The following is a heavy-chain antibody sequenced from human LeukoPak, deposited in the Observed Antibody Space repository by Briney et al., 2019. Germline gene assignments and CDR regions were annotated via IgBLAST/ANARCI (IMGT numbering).Heavy chain of an antibody. Sequence: GGSLRLSCAASGFTFSNYEMNWVRQAPGKGLEWVSVIYSGGSTYYADSVKGRFTISRDNSKNTLYLQMNSLRAEDTAVYYCARWASRGYFDWLPHFDYWGQGTLVTVSS. CDR2: IYSGGST. D-gene: IGHD3-9*01. J-gene: IGHJ4*02. CDR3: ARWASRGYFDWLPHFDY. CDR1: GFTFSNYE. V-gene: IGHV3-66*01.